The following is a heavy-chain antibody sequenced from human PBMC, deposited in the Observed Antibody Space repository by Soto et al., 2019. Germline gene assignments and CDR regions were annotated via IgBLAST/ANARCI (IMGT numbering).Heavy chain of an antibody. CDR2: ISGSGGST. CDR1: GFTFSSYA. V-gene: IGHV3-23*01. CDR3: AKDKPPDIVVVPAAISYYYYGMDV. Sequence: PGGSLRLSCAASGFTFSSYAMSWVRQAPGKGLEWVSAISGSGGSTYYADSVKGRFTISRDNSKNTLYLQMNSLRAEDTAVYYCAKDKPPDIVVVPAAISYYYYGMDVWGQGTTVTVSS. J-gene: IGHJ6*02. D-gene: IGHD2-2*01.